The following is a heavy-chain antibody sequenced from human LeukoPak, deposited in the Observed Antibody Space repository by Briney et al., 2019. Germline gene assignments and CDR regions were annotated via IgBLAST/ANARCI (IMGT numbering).Heavy chain of an antibody. CDR1: GASISSRY. CDR3: ARWQYTISSGWFDP. CDR2: IYYSGGT. D-gene: IGHD6-6*01. V-gene: IGHV4-59*08. Sequence: SETLSLTCTLSGASISSRYWSWIRQPPGKGLEWIGSIYYSGGTNYNPSLQSRVTISVDTSEIQFSLKLSSVTAADTAVYYCARWQYTISSGWFDPWGQGTLVTVSS. J-gene: IGHJ5*02.